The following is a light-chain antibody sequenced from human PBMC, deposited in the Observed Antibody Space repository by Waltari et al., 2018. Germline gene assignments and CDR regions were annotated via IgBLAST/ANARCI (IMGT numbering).Light chain of an antibody. CDR2: ENT. Sequence: QSVLTQPPSVSAAPGPRVTISCSGGSSNIGNNYVSWYRQFPGTAPKLLIYENTERPSGIPGRFSGSKSGTSATLDITGLQAGDEADYYCGTWDSSLSGAAFGGGTHLTVL. CDR1: SSNIGNNY. CDR3: GTWDSSLSGAA. V-gene: IGLV1-51*02. J-gene: IGLJ7*01.